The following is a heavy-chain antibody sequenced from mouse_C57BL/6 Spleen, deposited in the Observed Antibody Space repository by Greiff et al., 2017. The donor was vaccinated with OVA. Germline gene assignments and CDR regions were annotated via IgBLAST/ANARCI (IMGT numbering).Heavy chain of an antibody. Sequence: QVQLQQPGAELVKPGASVKLSCKASGYTFTSYWMHWVKQRPGRGLEWIGRIDPNSGGTKYNEKFKGKATLTVDKPSSTAYMQLSSLTSEDSAVYYCARQTYGSSPAWFAYWGQGTLVTVSA. CDR2: IDPNSGGT. CDR3: ARQTYGSSPAWFAY. V-gene: IGHV1-72*01. J-gene: IGHJ3*01. CDR1: GYTFTSYW. D-gene: IGHD1-1*01.